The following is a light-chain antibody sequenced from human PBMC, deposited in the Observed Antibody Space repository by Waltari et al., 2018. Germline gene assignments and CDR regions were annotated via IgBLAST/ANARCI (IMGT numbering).Light chain of an antibody. Sequence: EIVLTQSPGTLSFSPGETATLSCRASQSVTSISLTWYQQKLGQAPRLLIYGTSSRATGIPDRCSGSGSGTDFTLTISRLEPGDFAVYYCQQYDGEVVTFGGGTKVEI. J-gene: IGKJ4*01. CDR1: QSVTSIS. CDR2: GTS. V-gene: IGKV3-20*01. CDR3: QQYDGEVVT.